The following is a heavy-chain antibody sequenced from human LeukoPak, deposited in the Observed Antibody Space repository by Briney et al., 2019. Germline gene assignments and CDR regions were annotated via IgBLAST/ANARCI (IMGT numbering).Heavy chain of an antibody. J-gene: IGHJ4*02. CDR2: INPSGGST. CDR1: GYSFTSYY. Sequence: GASVTVSCKASGYSFTSYYMHWVRQAPGQGLEWMGIINPSGGSTTYAQEFQGRVTMTRDTSTSTVYMQLSSLSSEDTAVYYCAREKGAARAFDYWGQGTLVTVSS. D-gene: IGHD6-6*01. CDR3: AREKGAARAFDY. V-gene: IGHV1-46*03.